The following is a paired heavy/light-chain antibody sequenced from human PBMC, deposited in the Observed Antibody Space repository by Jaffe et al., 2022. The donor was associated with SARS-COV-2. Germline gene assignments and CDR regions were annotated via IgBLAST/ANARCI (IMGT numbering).Heavy chain of an antibody. J-gene: IGHJ4*02. CDR3: ARDGYSGYHWTEYYFDL. D-gene: IGHD5-12*01. CDR2: ISVYTGNT. Sequence: QVQLVQSGAEVKKPGASVKVSCKASGYTFNSYGISWVRQAPGQGLEWMGWISVYTGNTKYVQKFQGRVTMTTDTSTNTAYMELRSLKSDDTAVYYCARDGYSGYHWTEYYFDLWGQGTRVTVSS. V-gene: IGHV1-18*01. CDR1: GYTFNSYG.
Light chain of an antibody. J-gene: IGKJ5*01. Sequence: EILLTQSPGTLSLSPGERATLSCRASQSVTGNYLTWYQQKPGQAPRLLIYGASNRATGIPDRFSGSGSGTDFTLTISRLEAEDFALYYCQQFAGSPPTTTFGQGTRLEIK. CDR3: QQFAGSPPTTT. V-gene: IGKV3-20*01. CDR1: QSVTGNY. CDR2: GAS.